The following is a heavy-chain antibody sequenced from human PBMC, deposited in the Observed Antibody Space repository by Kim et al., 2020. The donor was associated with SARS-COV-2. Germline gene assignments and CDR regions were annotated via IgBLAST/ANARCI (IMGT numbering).Heavy chain of an antibody. J-gene: IGHJ4*02. CDR2: IYYSGST. CDR3: ARGGSDFDY. D-gene: IGHD1-26*01. V-gene: IGHV4-39*01. CDR1: GGSISSSSYY. Sequence: SETLSLTCTVSGGSISSSSYYWGWIRQPPGKGLEWIGSIYYSGSTYYNPSLKSRVTISVDTSKNQFSLKLSSVTAADTAVYYCARGGSDFDYWGQGTLVTVSS.